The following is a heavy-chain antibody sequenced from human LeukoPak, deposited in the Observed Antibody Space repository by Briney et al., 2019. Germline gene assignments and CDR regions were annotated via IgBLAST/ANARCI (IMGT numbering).Heavy chain of an antibody. CDR2: IYYSGNT. Sequence: KTSETLSLTCTVSGGSISSSNFDWGWIRQPPGKGLEWIANIYYSGNTYYNPSLKSRVTISVDTSRTQFSLRPSSVTAADTAIYYCARLSKVRIAAAAVDYWGQGTLVTVSS. D-gene: IGHD6-13*01. V-gene: IGHV4-39*01. J-gene: IGHJ4*02. CDR3: ARLSKVRIAAAAVDY. CDR1: GGSISSSNFD.